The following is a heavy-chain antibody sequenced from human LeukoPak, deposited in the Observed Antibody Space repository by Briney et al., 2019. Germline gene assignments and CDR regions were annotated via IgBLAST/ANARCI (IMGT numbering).Heavy chain of an antibody. V-gene: IGHV1-8*01. D-gene: IGHD3-10*01. CDR3: ARGRYGSGTYRFDY. J-gene: IGHJ4*02. Sequence: ASVKVSCKASGYTFTSFDINWVRQAPGQGLEWMGWVNPNSGNTGYAQKFQGRVTITRNTSISTAYMELSSLRSEDTAVYYCARGRYGSGTYRFDYWGQGTLVTVSS. CDR1: GYTFTSFD. CDR2: VNPNSGNT.